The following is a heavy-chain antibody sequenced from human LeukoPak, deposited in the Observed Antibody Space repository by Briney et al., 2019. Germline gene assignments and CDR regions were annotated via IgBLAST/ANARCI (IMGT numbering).Heavy chain of an antibody. CDR3: ARGRLRYFDWLSYFDY. CDR1: GGSFSGYY. CDR2: INHSGST. J-gene: IGHJ4*02. Sequence: SETLSLTCAVYGGSFSGYYWSWIRQPPGKGLEWIGEINHSGSTNYNPSLKSRVTISVDTSKNQFSLKLSSVTAADTAVYYCARGRLRYFDWLSYFDYWGQGTLVTDSS. D-gene: IGHD3-9*01. V-gene: IGHV4-34*01.